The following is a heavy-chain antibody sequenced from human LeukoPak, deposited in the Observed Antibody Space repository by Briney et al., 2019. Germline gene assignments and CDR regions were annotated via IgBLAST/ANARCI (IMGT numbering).Heavy chain of an antibody. J-gene: IGHJ4*02. CDR2: IILILGIA. Sequence: ASVKVSCKASGGTFSSYAISWVRQAPGQGLEWMGRIILILGIANYAQKFQGRVTITADKSTSTAYMELSSLRSEDTAVYYCAKTQQLAFDYWGQGTLVTVSS. CDR1: GGTFSSYA. V-gene: IGHV1-69*04. D-gene: IGHD6-13*01. CDR3: AKTQQLAFDY.